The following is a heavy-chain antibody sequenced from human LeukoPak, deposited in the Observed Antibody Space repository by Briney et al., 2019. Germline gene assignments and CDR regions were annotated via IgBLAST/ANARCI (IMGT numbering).Heavy chain of an antibody. CDR1: GYTFTGYY. V-gene: IGHV1-2*07. D-gene: IGHD3-22*01. CDR3: ARYYYDSGGYYNYFDY. J-gene: IGHJ4*02. Sequence: ASVKVSYKPSGYTFTGYYMHWVRQAPGQGLEWMGWINPNSGDTNYAPKFQGRVTMTRDTSISTAYMELSRLRSDDTAVYYCARYYYDSGGYYNYFDYWGQGTLVTVSS. CDR2: INPNSGDT.